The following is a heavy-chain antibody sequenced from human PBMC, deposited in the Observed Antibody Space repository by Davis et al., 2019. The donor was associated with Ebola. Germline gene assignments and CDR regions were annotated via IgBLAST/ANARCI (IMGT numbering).Heavy chain of an antibody. V-gene: IGHV1-58*02. J-gene: IGHJ3*02. Sequence: AASVKVSCKASGFTFTSSAMQWVRQARGQRLEWIGWIVVGSGNTNYAQKFQERVTITRDMSTSTAYMELSSLRSEDTAVYYWAAGLISRVWFGELLYRDDAFDIWGQGTMVTVSS. CDR2: IVVGSGNT. CDR3: AAGLISRVWFGELLYRDDAFDI. CDR1: GFTFTSSA. D-gene: IGHD3-10*01.